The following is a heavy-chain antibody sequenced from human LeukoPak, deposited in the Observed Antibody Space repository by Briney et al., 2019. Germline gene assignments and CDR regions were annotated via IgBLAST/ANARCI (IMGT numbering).Heavy chain of an antibody. CDR3: AREVSPVGGFFDF. Sequence: SQTLSLTCTVSAGSISRGNNCSSWIRQPTGKGLEWIGRIYLSGSARYNPSLENRAIISVDTSKNQLFLMLNSVTAADTAVYYCAREVSPVGGFFDFWGEGILVTVSS. V-gene: IGHV4-61*02. D-gene: IGHD3-16*01. J-gene: IGHJ4*02. CDR1: AGSISRGNNC. CDR2: IYLSGSA.